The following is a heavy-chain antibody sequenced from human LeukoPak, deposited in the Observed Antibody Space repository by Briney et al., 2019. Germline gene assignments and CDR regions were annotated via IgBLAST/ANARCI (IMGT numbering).Heavy chain of an antibody. CDR1: GYSLTSGFQ. J-gene: IGHJ2*01. Sequence: PSETLSLTCSVSGYSLTSGFQWGWIRLPPGKGLEWIGSIYHSGSTYYNPSLKSRVTISVDTSKNQFSLKLSSVTAADTAVYYCARDRRRYFDLWGRGTLVTVSS. CDR3: ARDRRRYFDL. CDR2: IYHSGST. V-gene: IGHV4-38-2*02.